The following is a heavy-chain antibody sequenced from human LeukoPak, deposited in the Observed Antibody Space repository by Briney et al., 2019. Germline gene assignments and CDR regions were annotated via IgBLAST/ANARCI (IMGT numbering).Heavy chain of an antibody. J-gene: IGHJ4*02. CDR2: INPNGGST. D-gene: IGHD5-18*01. Sequence: ASVKVSCKASGYTFTSYYMHWVRQAPGQGLERMGIINPNGGSTNYAQKFEGRVTMTSDTSTSTVYMDLSSLRSEDTAVYYCARVVSSEDTAMVTGVDYWGQGTLVTVSS. CDR3: ARVVSSEDTAMVTGVDY. CDR1: GYTFTSYY. V-gene: IGHV1-46*03.